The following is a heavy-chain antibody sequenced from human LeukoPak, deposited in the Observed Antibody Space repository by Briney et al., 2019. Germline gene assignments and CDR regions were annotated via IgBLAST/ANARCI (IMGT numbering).Heavy chain of an antibody. J-gene: IGHJ1*01. CDR3: ARDPDEDYGDYGFQH. Sequence: GGSLRLSCAASGFTFSSYSMNWVRQAPGKGLEWVSSISSSSSYIYYADSVKGRFTISSDNAKNSLYLQMNSLRAEDTAVYYCARDPDEDYGDYGFQHWGQGTLVTVSS. CDR2: ISSSSSYI. V-gene: IGHV3-21*01. D-gene: IGHD4-17*01. CDR1: GFTFSSYS.